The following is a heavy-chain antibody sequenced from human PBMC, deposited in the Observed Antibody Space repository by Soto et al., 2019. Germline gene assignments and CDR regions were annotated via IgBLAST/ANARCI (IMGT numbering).Heavy chain of an antibody. D-gene: IGHD6-13*01. J-gene: IGHJ4*02. Sequence: SGKVSSNASGYTFTSSGISWGLQAPGQGLEWMGWISAYNGNTNYAQKLQGRVTMTTDTSTSTAYMELRSLRSDDTAVYYCARDLGQQLVDYWGQGTLVTVSS. CDR2: ISAYNGNT. CDR1: GYTFTSSG. V-gene: IGHV1-18*01. CDR3: ARDLGQQLVDY.